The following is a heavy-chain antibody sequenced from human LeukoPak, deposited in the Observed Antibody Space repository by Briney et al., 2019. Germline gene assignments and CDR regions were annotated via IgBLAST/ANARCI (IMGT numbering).Heavy chain of an antibody. J-gene: IGHJ4*02. CDR3: ARDFEHPDSY. CDR1: GFTFSDYN. V-gene: IGHV3-69-1*01. Sequence: PGGSLRLSCAASGFTFSDYNMRWIRQAPGKGLEWVSSISSSSYIYYADSVKGRFTISRDNAKNSLYLQMNSLRAEDTAVYYCARDFEHPDSYWGQGTLVTVSS. D-gene: IGHD2-21*01. CDR2: ISSSSYI.